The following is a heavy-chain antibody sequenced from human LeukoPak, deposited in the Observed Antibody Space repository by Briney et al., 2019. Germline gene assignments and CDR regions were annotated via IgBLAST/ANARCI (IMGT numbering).Heavy chain of an antibody. Sequence: PGGSLRLSCAASGFTFSSYSMNWVRQAPGKGLEWVSSISSSSSYIYYADSVKGRFTISRDNAKNSLYLQMNSLRAEDMAVYYCARDNRFWSGYYISAFDIWGQGTMVTVSS. CDR3: ARDNRFWSGYYISAFDI. CDR1: GFTFSSYS. D-gene: IGHD3-3*01. CDR2: ISSSSSYI. J-gene: IGHJ3*02. V-gene: IGHV3-21*01.